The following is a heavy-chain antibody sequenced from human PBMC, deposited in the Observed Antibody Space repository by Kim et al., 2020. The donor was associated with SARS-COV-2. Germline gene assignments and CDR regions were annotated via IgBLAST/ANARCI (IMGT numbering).Heavy chain of an antibody. CDR3: ARAGLGYCSGGSCSNYYYGMDV. CDR2: IWYDGSNK. J-gene: IGHJ6*02. V-gene: IGHV3-33*01. D-gene: IGHD2-15*01. Sequence: GGSLRLSCAASGFTFSSYGMHWVRQAPGKGLEWVAVIWYDGSNKYYADSVKGRFTISRDNSKNTLYLQMNSLRAEDTAVYYRARAGLGYCSGGSCSNYYYGMDVWGQGTTVTVSS. CDR1: GFTFSSYG.